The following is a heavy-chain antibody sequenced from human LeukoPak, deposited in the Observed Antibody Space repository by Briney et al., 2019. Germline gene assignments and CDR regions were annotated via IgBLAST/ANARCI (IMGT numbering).Heavy chain of an antibody. CDR1: GGSISSYY. CDR2: IYYSRST. V-gene: IGHV4-59*01. J-gene: IGHJ4*02. Sequence: SETLSLTCTVSGGSISSYYWSWIRQPPGKGLEWIGYIYYSRSTNYNPSLKSRVTISVDTSKNQFSLKLSSVTAADTAVYYCARALRSPGDSGLDYWGQGALVTVSS. D-gene: IGHD3-10*01. CDR3: ARALRSPGDSGLDY.